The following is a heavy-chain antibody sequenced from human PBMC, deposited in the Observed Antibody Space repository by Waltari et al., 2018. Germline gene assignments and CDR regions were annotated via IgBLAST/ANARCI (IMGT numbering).Heavy chain of an antibody. Sequence: EVQLLESGGGLVQPGGSLRLSCAASGFTFSSYAMSWVRQAPGKGLEWVSSISGSGGSTYYADSVKGRFTISRDNSKNTLYLQMNSLRAEDTAVYYCARASTVVTPFDYWGQGTLVTVSS. CDR1: GFTFSSYA. CDR3: ARASTVVTPFDY. D-gene: IGHD4-17*01. CDR2: ISGSGGST. V-gene: IGHV3-23*01. J-gene: IGHJ4*02.